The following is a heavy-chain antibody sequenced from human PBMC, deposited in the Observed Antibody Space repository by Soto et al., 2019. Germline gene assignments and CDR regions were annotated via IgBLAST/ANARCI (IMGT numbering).Heavy chain of an antibody. D-gene: IGHD6-19*01. CDR2: INSNGGDT. Sequence: EVQLVDSVGGLVQPGGSLRLSCEASGFTFSSYAMHWVRQAPGKGLEYVSAINSNGGDTYYAKSVRVRFTISRDNSQNMLFLQMGSLRTDDMAVYYCARAGVSGWYDYWGQGTLVTVSS. CDR1: GFTFSSYA. CDR3: ARAGVSGWYDY. J-gene: IGHJ4*02. V-gene: IGHV3-64*01.